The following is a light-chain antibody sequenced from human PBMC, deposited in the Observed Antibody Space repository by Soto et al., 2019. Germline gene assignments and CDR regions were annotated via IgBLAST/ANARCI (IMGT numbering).Light chain of an antibody. J-gene: IGKJ5*01. CDR2: GAS. CDR1: QSVSSTY. V-gene: IGKV3-20*01. Sequence: EIVLTQSPGTLSLSPGERATLSCRVSQSVSSTYLGWYQQKPGQAPRLLIYGASSRATGIPDRFSGSGSGTDFTLTISRLEPEDFAVYYCQQYGNSPPITFGRGTRLEI. CDR3: QQYGNSPPIT.